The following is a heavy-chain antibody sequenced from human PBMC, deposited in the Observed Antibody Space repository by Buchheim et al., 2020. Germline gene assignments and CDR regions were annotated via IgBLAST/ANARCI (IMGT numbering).Heavy chain of an antibody. CDR1: GFTFSSYG. V-gene: IGHV3-33*01. J-gene: IGHJ6*02. CDR3: ARDAESYGMDV. Sequence: QVQLVESGGGVVQPGRSLRLSCAASGFTFSSYGIHWVRQAPGKGLEWVAVIWYDGSNKYYADSVRGRFTISRDNSKNTLYLQMNSLRAEDTAVYYCARDAESYGMDVWGQGTT. CDR2: IWYDGSNK.